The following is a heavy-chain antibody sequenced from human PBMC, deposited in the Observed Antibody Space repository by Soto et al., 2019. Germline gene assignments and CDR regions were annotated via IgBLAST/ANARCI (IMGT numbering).Heavy chain of an antibody. CDR2: ISAYNGNT. Sequence: GASVKVSCKASGYTFTSYGISWVRQAPGQGLEWMGWISAYNGNTNYAQKLQGRVTMTTDTSTSTAYMELRSLRSDDTAVYYCARVITMIVVVSNWFDPWGQGTLVTVSS. D-gene: IGHD3-22*01. CDR1: GYTFTSYG. V-gene: IGHV1-18*01. CDR3: ARVITMIVVVSNWFDP. J-gene: IGHJ5*02.